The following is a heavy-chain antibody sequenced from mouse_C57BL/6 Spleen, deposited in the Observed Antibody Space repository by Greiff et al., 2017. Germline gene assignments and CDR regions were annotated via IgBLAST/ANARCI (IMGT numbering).Heavy chain of an antibody. D-gene: IGHD2-4*01. CDR1: GFTFSDYY. CDR3: ARRGLRNYAMDY. J-gene: IGHJ4*01. Sequence: EVMLVESGGGLVQPGGSLKLSCAASGFTFSDYYMYWVRQTPEKRLEWVAYISNGGGSTYYPDTVKGRFTISRDNAKNTLYLQMSRLKSEDTAMYYCARRGLRNYAMDYWGQGTSVTVSS. CDR2: ISNGGGST. V-gene: IGHV5-12*01.